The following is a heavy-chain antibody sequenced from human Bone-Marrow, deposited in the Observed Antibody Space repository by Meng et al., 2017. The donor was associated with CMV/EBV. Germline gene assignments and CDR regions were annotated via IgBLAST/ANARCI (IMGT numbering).Heavy chain of an antibody. CDR3: ARSTAMVYNWFDP. D-gene: IGHD5-18*01. V-gene: IGHV3-21*01. Sequence: CAASGFNFSSYSMNWVRQAPGKGLEWVSSISSSSSYIYYADSVKGRFTISRDNAKNSLYLQMNSLRAEDTAVYYCARSTAMVYNWFDPWGQGTLVTVSS. J-gene: IGHJ5*02. CDR2: ISSSSSYI. CDR1: GFNFSSYS.